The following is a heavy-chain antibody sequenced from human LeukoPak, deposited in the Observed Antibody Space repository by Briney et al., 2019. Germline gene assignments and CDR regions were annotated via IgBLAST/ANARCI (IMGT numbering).Heavy chain of an antibody. CDR3: AKGYSGYDYAFDI. CDR2: ISYDGRNE. V-gene: IGHV3-30*04. CDR1: GFTLSSNA. Sequence: PGGSLRLSCAASGFTLSSNAMHWVRQAPGKGLEWVAVISYDGRNENYGDSVKGRFTISRDNSKNTVYLQMNSLRAEDTAVYYCAKGYSGYDYAFDIWGQGTMVTVSS. D-gene: IGHD5-12*01. J-gene: IGHJ3*02.